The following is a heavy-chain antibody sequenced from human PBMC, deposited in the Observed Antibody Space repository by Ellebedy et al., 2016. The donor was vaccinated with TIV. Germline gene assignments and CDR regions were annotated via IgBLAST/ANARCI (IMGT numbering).Heavy chain of an antibody. CDR3: ARVDVFRDLRYFLRSYGMDV. V-gene: IGHV1-18*01. J-gene: IGHJ6*02. CDR1: GYTFTSYG. D-gene: IGHD3-9*01. CDR2: ISAYNGNT. Sequence: ASVKVSCXASGYTFTSYGISWVRQAPGQGLEWMGWISAYNGNTNYAQKLQGRVTMTTDTSTSTAYMELRSLRSDDTAVYYCARVDVFRDLRYFLRSYGMDVWGQGTTVTVSS.